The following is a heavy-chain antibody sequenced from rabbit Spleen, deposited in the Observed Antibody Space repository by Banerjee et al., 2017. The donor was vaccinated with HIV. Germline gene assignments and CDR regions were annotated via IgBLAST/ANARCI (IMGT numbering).Heavy chain of an antibody. CDR3: ARLYSYGYAAFAYATEDYFNL. J-gene: IGHJ4*01. CDR1: GFDFSSYY. V-gene: IGHV1S7*01. CDR2: IDPVFRNT. D-gene: IGHD6-1*01. Sequence: GGGLVQPEGSLALTCKASGFDFSSYYMNWVRQAPGKGLEWIGYIDPVFRNTFYASWVNGRFTISSHNAQNTLYLQLHSLTAADTATYFCARLYSYGYAAFAYATEDYFNLWGPGTLVTVS.